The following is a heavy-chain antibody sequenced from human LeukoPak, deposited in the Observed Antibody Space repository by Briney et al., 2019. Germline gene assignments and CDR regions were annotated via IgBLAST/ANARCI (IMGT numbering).Heavy chain of an antibody. Sequence: ASVKVSCKASGYTFTSHYIHWVRQAPGQGLEWMGIINPTGGSISYAQNFQGRVTMTRDTSTSTVYMELRSLRSEDTAVYYCARDRGYCSGGSCYTGYWGQGTLVTVSS. J-gene: IGHJ4*02. V-gene: IGHV1-46*01. CDR2: INPTGGSI. D-gene: IGHD2-15*01. CDR3: ARDRGYCSGGSCYTGY. CDR1: GYTFTSHY.